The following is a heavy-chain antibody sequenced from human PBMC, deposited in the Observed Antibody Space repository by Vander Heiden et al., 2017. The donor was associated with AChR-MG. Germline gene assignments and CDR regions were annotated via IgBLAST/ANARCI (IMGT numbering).Heavy chain of an antibody. CDR3: ARGRNSAYYSPFDY. Sequence: EVQLVESGGGVVRPGGSLSLSCAAAGFIFDDYGMSWVRQVPGKGLEWVSAINWSGDTTGYADSVKGRFTISRDNAKNSLYLQMTSLTAEDTAFYHCARGRNSAYYSPFDYWGQGALVTVSS. D-gene: IGHD5-12*01. CDR2: INWSGDTT. V-gene: IGHV3-20*01. CDR1: GFIFDDYG. J-gene: IGHJ4*02.